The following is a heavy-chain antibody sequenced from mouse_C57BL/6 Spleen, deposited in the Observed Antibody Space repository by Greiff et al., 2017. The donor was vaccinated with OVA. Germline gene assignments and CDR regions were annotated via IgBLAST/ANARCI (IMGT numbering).Heavy chain of an antibody. J-gene: IGHJ2*01. CDR2: INPSNGGT. CDR3: ATYYYGSSHYFDY. V-gene: IGHV1-53*01. Sequence: QVHVKQPGTELVKPGASVKLSCKASGYTFTSYWMHWVKQRPGQGLEWIGNINPSNGGTNYNEKFKSKATLTVDKSSSTAYMQLSSLTSEDSAVYYCATYYYGSSHYFDYWGQGTTLTVSS. CDR1: GYTFTSYW. D-gene: IGHD1-1*01.